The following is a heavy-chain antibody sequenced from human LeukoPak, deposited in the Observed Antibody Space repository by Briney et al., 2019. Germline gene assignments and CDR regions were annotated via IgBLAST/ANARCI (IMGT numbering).Heavy chain of an antibody. V-gene: IGHV4-30-4*08. Sequence: SETLSLTCTVSGGSISSGGYYWSWIRQHPGKGLEWIGYIYYSGSTYYNPSLKSRVTISVDTSKNQFSLKLSSVTAADTAVYYCARDKALRYCSGGSCYANYYYYGMDVWGQGTTVTVSS. J-gene: IGHJ6*02. CDR3: ARDKALRYCSGGSCYANYYYYGMDV. D-gene: IGHD2-15*01. CDR1: GGSISSGGYY. CDR2: IYYSGST.